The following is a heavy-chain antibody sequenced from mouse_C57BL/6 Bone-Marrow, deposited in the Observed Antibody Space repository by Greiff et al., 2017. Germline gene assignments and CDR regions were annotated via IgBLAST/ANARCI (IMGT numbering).Heavy chain of an antibody. D-gene: IGHD2-5*01. Sequence: QVQLQQPGAELVKPGASVKLSCKASGYTFTSYWMQWVKQRPGQGLEWIGEIDPSDSYTNYNQKFKGKATLTVDTSSSTAYMQLSSLTSEDSAVYYCARWIYYSNCWGYFDVWGTGTTVTVSS. J-gene: IGHJ1*03. CDR3: ARWIYYSNCWGYFDV. CDR2: IDPSDSYT. CDR1: GYTFTSYW. V-gene: IGHV1-50*01.